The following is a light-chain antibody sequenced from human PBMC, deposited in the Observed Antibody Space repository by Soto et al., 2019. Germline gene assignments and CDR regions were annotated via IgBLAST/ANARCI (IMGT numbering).Light chain of an antibody. J-gene: IGLJ1*01. CDR3: RSYTGSSTYV. CDR1: SSDIGGYNY. Sequence: QSVLTQPASVSGSPGQSITISCTGASSDIGGYNYVSWYQPHPGKAPKLMIYEVSNLPSGVSNRFSCSKSGTTAPLTISALQAADDADYHCRSYTGSSTYVFGTGTKVTVL. CDR2: EVS. V-gene: IGLV2-14*01.